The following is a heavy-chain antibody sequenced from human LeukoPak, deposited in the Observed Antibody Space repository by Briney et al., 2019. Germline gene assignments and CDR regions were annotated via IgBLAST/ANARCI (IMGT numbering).Heavy chain of an antibody. J-gene: IGHJ4*02. V-gene: IGHV3-7*01. Sequence: GGSLRLSCAASGFTFSSYGMHWVRQAPGKGLEWVANIKQDGSEKYYVDSVKGRFTISRDNAKNSLYLQMNSLRAEDTAVYYCARVRFLEWLLQYYFDYWGQGTLVTVSS. CDR1: GFTFSSYG. CDR2: IKQDGSEK. CDR3: ARVRFLEWLLQYYFDY. D-gene: IGHD3-3*01.